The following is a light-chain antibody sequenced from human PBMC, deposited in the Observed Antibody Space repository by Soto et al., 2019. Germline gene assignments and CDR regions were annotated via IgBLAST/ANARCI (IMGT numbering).Light chain of an antibody. CDR1: SSDVGSYNL. V-gene: IGLV2-23*02. Sequence: QSALTQPASVSGSPGQSITISCTGTSSDVGSYNLVSWYQQHPGKAPKLMIYEVSKRPSGVSHRFSGSKSGNTASLTISGLQAEDEASYYCSSYAGSSTFLYVFGTGTKVTVL. CDR2: EVS. CDR3: SSYAGSSTFLYV. J-gene: IGLJ1*01.